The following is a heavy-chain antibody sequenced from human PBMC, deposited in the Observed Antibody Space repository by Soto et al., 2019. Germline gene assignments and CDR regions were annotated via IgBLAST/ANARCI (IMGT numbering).Heavy chain of an antibody. CDR3: ARAPFGGGDLCTINDY. J-gene: IGHJ4*02. D-gene: IGHD3-16*01. Sequence: PGGSLRLSCAASGFTFSSYSMNWVRQAPGKGLEWVSYISSSSSTIYYADSVKDRFIVSRDNSKNTVYLQMNSLGADDTAVYYCARAPFGGGDLCTINDYWGQGTLVTVSS. CDR1: GFTFSSYS. V-gene: IGHV3-48*01. CDR2: ISSSSSTI.